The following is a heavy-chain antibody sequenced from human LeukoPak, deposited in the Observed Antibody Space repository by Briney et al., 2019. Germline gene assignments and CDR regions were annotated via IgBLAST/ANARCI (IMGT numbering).Heavy chain of an antibody. CDR3: ARRYYYASSGYYYFDY. Sequence: ASVKVSCKASGYTFTSYGISWVRQAPGQGLEWMGWISAYNGNTNYAQKLQGRVTMTTDTSTSTAYMELRSLRSDDTAVYYCARRYYYASSGYYYFDYWGQGTLVTVSS. CDR2: ISAYNGNT. V-gene: IGHV1-18*01. D-gene: IGHD3-22*01. CDR1: GYTFTSYG. J-gene: IGHJ4*02.